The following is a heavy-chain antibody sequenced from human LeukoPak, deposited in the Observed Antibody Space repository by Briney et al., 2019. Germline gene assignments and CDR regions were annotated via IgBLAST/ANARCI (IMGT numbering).Heavy chain of an antibody. J-gene: IGHJ3*02. CDR3: ARSRSGYSYDHAAFDI. Sequence: SETLSLTCTVSGGSISNYYWSWIRQPPGKGLEWIAYIEYRGSTTYNPSLKSRVTISVDTSRNQFSLKLSSVTAADTAVYYCARSRSGYSYDHAAFDIWGQGTMVTVSS. V-gene: IGHV4-59*01. CDR1: GGSISNYY. D-gene: IGHD5-18*01. CDR2: IEYRGST.